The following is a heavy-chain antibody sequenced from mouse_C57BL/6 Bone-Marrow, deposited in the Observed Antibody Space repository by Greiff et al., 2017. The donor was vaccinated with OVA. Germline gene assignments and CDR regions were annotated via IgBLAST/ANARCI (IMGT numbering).Heavy chain of an antibody. D-gene: IGHD4-1*01. J-gene: IGHJ3*01. V-gene: IGHV1-26*01. CDR2: INPNNGGT. CDR3: ARSNFLFAY. CDR1: GYTFTDYY. Sequence: EVQLQQSGPELVKPGASVKISCKASGYTFTDYYMNWVKQSHGKSLEWIGDINPNNGGTSYNQKFKGKATLTVDKSSSTAYMELRSLTSEDSAVYYCARSNFLFAYWGQGTLVTVSA.